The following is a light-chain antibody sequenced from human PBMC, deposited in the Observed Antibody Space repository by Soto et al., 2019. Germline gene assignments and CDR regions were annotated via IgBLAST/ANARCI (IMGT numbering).Light chain of an antibody. J-gene: IGKJ2*01. Sequence: DIQLTQSPSFLSASVGDRVTITCRASQGISTYLAWYLQRPGKAPKLLIYGASTLQSGVPSRFSGSGSGTYFTLTISSLQPEDFGTYYCQQLNSAWYAFGQGTKLEIK. V-gene: IGKV1-9*01. CDR2: GAS. CDR1: QGISTY. CDR3: QQLNSAWYA.